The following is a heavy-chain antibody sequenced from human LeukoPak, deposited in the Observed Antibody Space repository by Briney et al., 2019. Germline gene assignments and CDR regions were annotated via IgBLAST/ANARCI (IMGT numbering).Heavy chain of an antibody. J-gene: IGHJ3*01. D-gene: IGHD6-6*01. V-gene: IGHV3-7*03. CDR1: GFTFSGFW. Sequence: GGSLRLSCAVSGFTFSGFWMSWSHQAPGKGLGWVASINSDGSEGYYADVVKGRFTISRDNAKNSLYLQINSLRAEDTAVYYCARSSYSSSSSVWGQGTMVTVSS. CDR2: INSDGSEG. CDR3: ARSSYSSSSSV.